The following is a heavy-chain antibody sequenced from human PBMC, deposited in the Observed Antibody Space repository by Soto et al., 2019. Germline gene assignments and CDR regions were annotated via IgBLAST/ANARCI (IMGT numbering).Heavy chain of an antibody. V-gene: IGHV3-23*01. Sequence: GGSLRLSCVASGFTFSTFAMTWVRQTPGKGLEWVATVGDDGFRTNVADSAKGRFIISRDNSKDTLSLEMSSLRVEDTGIYYCSRDLDLRAARPAYYGMDVWGQGTTVTV. J-gene: IGHJ6*02. CDR3: SRDLDLRAARPAYYGMDV. D-gene: IGHD6-6*01. CDR2: VGDDGFRT. CDR1: GFTFSTFA.